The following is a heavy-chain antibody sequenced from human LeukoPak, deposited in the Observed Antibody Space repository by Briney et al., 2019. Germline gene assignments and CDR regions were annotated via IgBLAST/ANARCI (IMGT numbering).Heavy chain of an antibody. D-gene: IGHD4-23*01. CDR3: ARVYGGNFGDGAFDI. CDR1: GGSISSGGYS. Sequence: PSQTLSLTCAVSGGSISSGGYSWSWITQPPGKGLEWIGYIYHSGSTYYNPSLKSRVTISVDRSKNQFSLKLSSVTAADTAVYYCARVYGGNFGDGAFDIWGQGTMVTVSS. CDR2: IYHSGST. V-gene: IGHV4-30-2*01. J-gene: IGHJ3*02.